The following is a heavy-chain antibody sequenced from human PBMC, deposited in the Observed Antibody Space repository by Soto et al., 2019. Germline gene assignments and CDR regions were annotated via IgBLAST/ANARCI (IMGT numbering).Heavy chain of an antibody. CDR3: ARVTYYYDSSGYYYNWFDP. V-gene: IGHV3-48*01. CDR1: GLTLGSYS. Sequence: PGGSLRLSCAASGLTLGSYSMTWVRQAPGKGLEWVSYISSSSSTIYYADSVKGRFTISRDNAKNSLYLQMNSLRAEDTAVYYCARVTYYYDSSGYYYNWFDPWGQGTLVTVSS. J-gene: IGHJ5*02. D-gene: IGHD3-22*01. CDR2: ISSSSSTI.